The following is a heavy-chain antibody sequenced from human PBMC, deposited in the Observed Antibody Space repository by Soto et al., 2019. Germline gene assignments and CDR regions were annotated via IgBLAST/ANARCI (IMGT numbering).Heavy chain of an antibody. CDR1: GGTFSTYT. D-gene: IGHD3-22*01. J-gene: IGHJ5*02. V-gene: IGHV1-69*13. CDR2: IIPLFGTA. CDR3: ARSQDSSGYWNNCFDP. Sequence: SVQVSCKASGGTFSTYTMTWVRQAPGQGLEWMGGIIPLFGTANYAQKFQGRVTITADESTSTVYMELSSLRSEDTAVYYCARSQDSSGYWNNCFDPWGQGTLVTVSS.